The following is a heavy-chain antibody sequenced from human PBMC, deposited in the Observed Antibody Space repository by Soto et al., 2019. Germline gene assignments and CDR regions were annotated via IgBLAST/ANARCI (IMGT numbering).Heavy chain of an antibody. CDR2: IYPGDSDT. CDR3: ARHVPWQQLVQDY. D-gene: IGHD6-13*01. J-gene: IGHJ4*02. V-gene: IGHV5-51*01. CDR1: GYSFTSYW. Sequence: RGESLKISCKGSGYSFTSYWIGWVLQMPGKGLEWMGIIYPGDSDTRYSPSFQGQVTISADKSISTAYLQWSSLKASDTAMYYCARHVPWQQLVQDYWGQGTLVTVSS.